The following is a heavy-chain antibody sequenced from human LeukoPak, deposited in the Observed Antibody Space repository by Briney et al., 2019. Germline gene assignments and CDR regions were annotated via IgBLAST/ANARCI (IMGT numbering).Heavy chain of an antibody. CDR3: ARDFGAGSYRYGMDV. Sequence: SETLSLTCTVSGDSITNYNYHWGWIRQPPGKGLEWIGRLYNTGSTDNTDSNPSLQSRVTISADTSMNQFSLRLTSVTAADTAVYYCARDFGAGSYRYGMDVWGQGTTVTVSS. D-gene: IGHD3-10*01. CDR1: GDSITNYNYH. V-gene: IGHV4-39*07. J-gene: IGHJ6*02. CDR2: LYNTGSTDNT.